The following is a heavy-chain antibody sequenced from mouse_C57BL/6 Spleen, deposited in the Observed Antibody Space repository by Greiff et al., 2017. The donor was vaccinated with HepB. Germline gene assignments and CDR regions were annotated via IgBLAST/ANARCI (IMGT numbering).Heavy chain of an antibody. Sequence: EVQLQQSGPELVKPGASVKISCKASGYTFTDYYMNWVKQSHGKSLEWIGDINPNNGGTSYNQKFKGKATLTVDKSSSTAYMELRSLTSEDSAVYYCARADSNYGDFDVWGTGTTVTVSS. CDR2: INPNNGGT. CDR3: ARADSNYGDFDV. V-gene: IGHV1-26*01. J-gene: IGHJ1*03. D-gene: IGHD2-5*01. CDR1: GYTFTDYY.